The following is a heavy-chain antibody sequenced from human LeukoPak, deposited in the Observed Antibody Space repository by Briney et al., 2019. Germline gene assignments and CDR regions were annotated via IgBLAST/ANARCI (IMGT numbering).Heavy chain of an antibody. V-gene: IGHV3-66*01. J-gene: IGHJ4*02. CDR2: IYTDGST. D-gene: IGHD4-11*01. Sequence: GGSLRLSCAASGFIVSSSYMSWVRQPPGKGLEWVSGIYTDGSTYYADSVQGRFTISRDNSKNTLHLQMNSLRAEDTSVYYCVRGHYSNTLGGQGTLVTVSS. CDR3: VRGHYSNTL. CDR1: GFIVSSSY.